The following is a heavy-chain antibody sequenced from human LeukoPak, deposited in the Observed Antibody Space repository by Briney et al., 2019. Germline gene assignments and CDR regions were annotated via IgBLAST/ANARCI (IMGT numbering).Heavy chain of an antibody. CDR1: GCTFSSYA. CDR2: ISGSGDNT. V-gene: IGHV3-23*01. CDR3: ARDRSGSGSSDY. J-gene: IGHJ4*02. Sequence: GGSLRLSCAASGCTFSSYAMSWVRQAPGKGLEWVSVISGSGDNTYYAAFVKGRFSIPRDNSKNTLFLQMNSLRAEDTAVYYCARDRSGSGSSDYWGQGTLVTVSS. D-gene: IGHD5-12*01.